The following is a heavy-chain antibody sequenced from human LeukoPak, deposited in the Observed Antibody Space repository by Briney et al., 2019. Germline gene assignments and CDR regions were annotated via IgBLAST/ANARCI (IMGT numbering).Heavy chain of an antibody. J-gene: IGHJ6*02. CDR3: ARGSDGGYYYGMDV. D-gene: IGHD3-10*01. CDR1: GGSISSGGYY. V-gene: IGHV4-31*03. Sequence: PSQTLSLTCTVSGGSISSGGYYWSWIRQHPGKGLEWLGYIYYSGSTYYNPSLKSRVTISVDTSKNQFSLKLSSVTAADTAVYYCARGSDGGYYYGMDVWGQGTTVTVSS. CDR2: IYYSGST.